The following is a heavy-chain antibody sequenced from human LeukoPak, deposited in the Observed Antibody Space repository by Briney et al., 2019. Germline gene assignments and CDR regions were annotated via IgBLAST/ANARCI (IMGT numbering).Heavy chain of an antibody. CDR3: ARGRAESYYYDSSGYYLDY. Sequence: ASVKVSCKVSGYTLTELSMHWVRQAPGQGLEWMGGIIPIFGTANYAQKFQGRVTITADESTSTAYMELSSLRSEDTAVYYCARGRAESYYYDSSGYYLDYWGQGTLVTVSS. J-gene: IGHJ4*02. V-gene: IGHV1-69*13. CDR1: GYTLTELS. CDR2: IIPIFGTA. D-gene: IGHD3-22*01.